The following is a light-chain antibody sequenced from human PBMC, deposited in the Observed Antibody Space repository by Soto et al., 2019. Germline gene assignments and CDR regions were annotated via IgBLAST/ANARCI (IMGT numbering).Light chain of an antibody. J-gene: IGKJ1*01. CDR3: MEALQTPWT. CDR1: QTLLHSNGYSY. V-gene: IGKV2-28*01. CDR2: LGS. Sequence: DIVMTQSPVSLPITPGEPASISCISSQTLLHSNGYSYLDWFLQRPGQSPQLLIYLGSNRAPGVPDRFSGSGSGTDFTLKISRVEAEDVGVYYCMEALQTPWTFGQGTKVDIK.